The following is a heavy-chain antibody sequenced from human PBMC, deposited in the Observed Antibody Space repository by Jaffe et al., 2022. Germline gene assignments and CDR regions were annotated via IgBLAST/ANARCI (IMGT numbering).Heavy chain of an antibody. CDR2: IIPILGIA. J-gene: IGHJ4*02. CDR1: GGTFSSYT. CDR3: ARGRYYGSGHEYYFDY. V-gene: IGHV1-69*02. Sequence: QVQLVQSGAEVKKPGSSVKVSCKASGGTFSSYTISWVRQAPGQGLEWMGRIIPILGIANYAQKFQGRVTITADKSTSTAYMELSSLRSEDTAVYYCARGRYYGSGHEYYFDYWGQGTLVTVSS. D-gene: IGHD3-10*01.